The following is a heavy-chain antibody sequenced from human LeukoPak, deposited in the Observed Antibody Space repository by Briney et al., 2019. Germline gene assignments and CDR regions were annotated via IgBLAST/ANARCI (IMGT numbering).Heavy chain of an antibody. D-gene: IGHD3-22*01. CDR2: ISSSSSTI. Sequence: GGSLRLSCAASGFTFSTYGMNWVRQAPGKGLEWVSYISSSSSTIYYADSVKGRFTISRDNAKNSLYLQMNSLRAEDTAVYYCARGSTYYDSSGQVPFDYWGQGTLVTVSS. V-gene: IGHV3-48*01. CDR3: ARGSTYYDSSGQVPFDY. J-gene: IGHJ4*02. CDR1: GFTFSTYG.